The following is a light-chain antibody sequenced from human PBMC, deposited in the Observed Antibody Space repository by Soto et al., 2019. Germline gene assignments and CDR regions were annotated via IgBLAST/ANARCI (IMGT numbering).Light chain of an antibody. CDR1: QSLSSNF. CDR3: QQYGSSPRT. CDR2: AAS. Sequence: VGTLSLDTLSLTTRDGATLSCRASQSLSSNFLAWYQQRPGQAPRLLIYAASSRATGIPDRFSGSGSGTDFTLTIRRLEPEDFAVYYCQQYGSSPRTVGGGTKVDIK. J-gene: IGKJ4*01. V-gene: IGKV3-20*01.